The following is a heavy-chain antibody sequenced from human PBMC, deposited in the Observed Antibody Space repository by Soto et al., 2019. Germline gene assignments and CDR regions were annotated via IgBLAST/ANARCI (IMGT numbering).Heavy chain of an antibody. Sequence: GGSLRLSCAASGFTFSSYSMNWVRQAPGKGLEWVSSISSSSSYIYYADSVKGRFTISRDNAKNSLYLQMNSLRAEDTAVYYCARGTTTVTTAEYYYYYMDVWGKGTTVTVSS. CDR3: ARGTTTVTTAEYYYYYMDV. CDR2: ISSSSSYI. J-gene: IGHJ6*03. D-gene: IGHD4-4*01. V-gene: IGHV3-21*01. CDR1: GFTFSSYS.